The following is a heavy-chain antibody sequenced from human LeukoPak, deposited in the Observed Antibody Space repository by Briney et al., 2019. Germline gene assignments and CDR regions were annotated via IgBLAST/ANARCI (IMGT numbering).Heavy chain of an antibody. Sequence: GGSLRLSCEASGFTFSSYAMSWVRQAPGKGLEWVSGISGSGGSTYYADSVKGRFTISRDNSKNTLYLQMNSLRAEDMAVHYCAKGIAGSRPPFDYWGQGTLVTVSS. J-gene: IGHJ4*02. CDR3: AKGIAGSRPPFDY. V-gene: IGHV3-23*01. CDR1: GFTFSSYA. CDR2: ISGSGGST.